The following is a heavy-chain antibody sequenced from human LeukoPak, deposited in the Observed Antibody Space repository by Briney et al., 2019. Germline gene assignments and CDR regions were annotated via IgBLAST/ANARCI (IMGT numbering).Heavy chain of an antibody. Sequence: PSETLSFTCTVSGGSISSGDYYWSWIRQPPGKGLEWIGYIYYSGSTYYNPSLKSRVTISVDTSKNQFSLKLSSVTAADTAVYYCARESRRSGYYYYGMDVWGQGTTVTVSS. CDR2: IYYSGST. V-gene: IGHV4-30-4*01. J-gene: IGHJ6*02. CDR3: ARESRRSGYYYYGMDV. CDR1: GGSISSGDYY.